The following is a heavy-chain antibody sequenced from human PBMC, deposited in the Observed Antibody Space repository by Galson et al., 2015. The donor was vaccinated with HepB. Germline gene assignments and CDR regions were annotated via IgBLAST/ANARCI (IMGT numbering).Heavy chain of an antibody. Sequence: SLRLSCAASGFTVSSNYMSWVRQAPGKGLEWVSVIYSGGSTYYADSVKGRFTISRDNAKNSLYLQMNSLRAEDTAVYYCARVAAQWLRPDWYFDLWGRGTLVTVSS. CDR2: IYSGGST. J-gene: IGHJ2*01. CDR3: ARVAAQWLRPDWYFDL. V-gene: IGHV3-66*01. D-gene: IGHD6-19*01. CDR1: GFTVSSNY.